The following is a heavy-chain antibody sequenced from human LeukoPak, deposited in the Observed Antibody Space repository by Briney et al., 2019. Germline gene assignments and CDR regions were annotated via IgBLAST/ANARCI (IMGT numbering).Heavy chain of an antibody. D-gene: IGHD1-14*01. V-gene: IGHV1-2*02. Sequence: ASVKVSCTPSGYTFTGYYMHWMRQAPGQGLEWVGWINLNSGDTNYAQKFQGRVTITRDTSISTAYMELRRLRSDDTAVYYCGSLAGGRAPVASFDYCGQGTLVTVSS. CDR3: GSLAGGRAPVASFDY. CDR1: GYTFTGYY. J-gene: IGHJ4*02. CDR2: INLNSGDT.